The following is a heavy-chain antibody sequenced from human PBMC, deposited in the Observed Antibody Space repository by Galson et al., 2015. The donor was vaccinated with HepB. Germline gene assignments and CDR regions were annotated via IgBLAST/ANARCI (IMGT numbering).Heavy chain of an antibody. D-gene: IGHD6-13*01. CDR2: IRIKASNYAT. CDR1: GFTFSGSV. J-gene: IGHJ4*02. V-gene: IGHV3-73*01. Sequence: SLRLSCAASGFTFSGSVIHWVRQTSGKGLEWVGRIRIKASNYATAYAASLQGRFTISRDDSKNTAYLHMKSLKTEDTAVYYCIRMADLSGYSSSWGQGTLVTVSS. CDR3: IRMADLSGYSSS.